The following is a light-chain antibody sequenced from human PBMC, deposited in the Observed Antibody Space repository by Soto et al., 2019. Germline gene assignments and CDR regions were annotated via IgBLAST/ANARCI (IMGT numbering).Light chain of an antibody. CDR3: QQYGGSPPLS. V-gene: IGKV3-20*01. Sequence: EIVLTQSPGTLSLSPGERATLSCRASRSVTSSYLAWYQQKPGQAPRLLIYGASSRATGIPDRFSGSGSGTDFTLTISGLEPEDFAVYYCQQYGGSPPLSFGGGTKVEIK. CDR2: GAS. CDR1: RSVTSSY. J-gene: IGKJ4*01.